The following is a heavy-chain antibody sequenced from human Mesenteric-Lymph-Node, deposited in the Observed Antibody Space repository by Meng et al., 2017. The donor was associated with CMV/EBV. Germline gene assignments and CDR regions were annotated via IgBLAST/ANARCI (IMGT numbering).Heavy chain of an antibody. V-gene: IGHV3-23*03. Sequence: LSLTCAASGFPFSSYSMSWVRQAPGKGLEWVSVIYSGGSATYYAVSVQGRFTISRDKSKNTLYLQMNSLRPEDTAIYYCAKVDVGYDYFDYWGQGALVTVSS. CDR2: IYSGGSAT. J-gene: IGHJ4*02. CDR1: GFPFSSYS. CDR3: AKVDVGYDYFDY. D-gene: IGHD5-12*01.